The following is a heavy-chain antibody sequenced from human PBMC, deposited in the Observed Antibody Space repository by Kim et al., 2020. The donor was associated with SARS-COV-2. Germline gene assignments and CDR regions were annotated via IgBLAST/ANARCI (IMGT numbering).Heavy chain of an antibody. V-gene: IGHV3-15*01. CDR1: GFTFSNAW. J-gene: IGHJ6*02. CDR3: TTLLATVTDYYYYGMDV. Sequence: GGSLRLSCAASGFTFSNAWMSWVRQAPGKGLEWVGRIKSKTDGGTTDYAAPVKGRFTISRDDSKNTLYLQMNSLKTEDTAVYYCTTLLATVTDYYYYGMDVWGQGATVTVSS. D-gene: IGHD4-17*01. CDR2: IKSKTDGGTT.